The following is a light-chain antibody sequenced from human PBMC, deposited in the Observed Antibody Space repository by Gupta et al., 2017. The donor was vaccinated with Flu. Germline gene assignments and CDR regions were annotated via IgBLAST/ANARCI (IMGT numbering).Light chain of an antibody. CDR3: SSYAGSNNFV. V-gene: IGLV2-8*01. CDR1: SSDVGGYNY. Sequence: QSALTQPPSASGSPGPSVTISCTGTSSDVGGYNYVSWYQQHPGKAPKLMIYEVTKRPSGVPDRFSGSKSGNTASLTVSGLQAEEEADYYCSSYAGSNNFVFGTGTKVTVL. J-gene: IGLJ1*01. CDR2: EVT.